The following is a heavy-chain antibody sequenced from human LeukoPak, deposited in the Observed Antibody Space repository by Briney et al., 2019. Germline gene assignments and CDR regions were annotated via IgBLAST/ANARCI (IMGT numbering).Heavy chain of an antibody. CDR3: ASGTSGYAYEDYFDY. V-gene: IGHV4-34*01. J-gene: IGHJ4*02. CDR2: INHSGST. CDR1: GGSFSGYY. Sequence: SETLSLTCAVYGGSFSGYYWSWIRQPPGKGLEWIGEINHSGSTIYNPSLKSRVTISLDTSKNQFSLKLSSVTAADTAVYYCASGTSGYAYEDYFDYWGQGTLATVSS. D-gene: IGHD5-12*01.